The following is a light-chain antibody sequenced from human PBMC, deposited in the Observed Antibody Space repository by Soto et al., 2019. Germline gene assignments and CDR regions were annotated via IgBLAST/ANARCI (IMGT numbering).Light chain of an antibody. CDR3: QAWDSSTVV. J-gene: IGLJ2*01. CDR1: KLGDKY. CDR2: EDS. Sequence: SSELTQPPSVSVSPGQTASITCSGDKLGDKYAAWYQQKPGQSPVLVIYEDSKRPSGIPERFSGSNSGNTATLTISETQAMDEADFYCQAWDSSTVVFGGGTKLTVL. V-gene: IGLV3-1*01.